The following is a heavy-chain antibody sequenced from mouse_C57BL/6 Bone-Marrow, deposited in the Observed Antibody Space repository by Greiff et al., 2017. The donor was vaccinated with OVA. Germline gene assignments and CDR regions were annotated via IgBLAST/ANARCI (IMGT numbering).Heavy chain of an antibody. Sequence: EVKLMESGGGLVQPGGSMKLSCVASGFTFSNYWMNWVRQSPEKGLEWVAQIRLKSDNYATHYAESVKGRFTISRDDSKSSVYLQMNNVRAEDTGIYYCTEGQLGFAYWGQGTLVTVSA. V-gene: IGHV6-3*01. J-gene: IGHJ3*01. CDR3: TEGQLGFAY. CDR2: IRLKSDNYAT. D-gene: IGHD3-2*01. CDR1: GFTFSNYW.